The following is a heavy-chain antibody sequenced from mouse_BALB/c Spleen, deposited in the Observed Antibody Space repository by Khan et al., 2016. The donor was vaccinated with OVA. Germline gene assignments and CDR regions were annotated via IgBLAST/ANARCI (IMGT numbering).Heavy chain of an antibody. V-gene: IGHV1S56*01. CDR1: GYTFTSYD. D-gene: IGHD1-2*01. CDR2: IFPGDDST. J-gene: IGHJ1*01. CDR3: ARHYDGGSLYWYFDV. Sequence: QVQLQRSGAELVKPGASVKLSCKASGYTFTSYDINWVRQRPEQGLEWIGWIFPGDDSTKYNEKFKGKATLTSDKSSSTAYMQLSRLTSTDPAAFFCARHYDGGSLYWYFDVWGAGTTVTVSS.